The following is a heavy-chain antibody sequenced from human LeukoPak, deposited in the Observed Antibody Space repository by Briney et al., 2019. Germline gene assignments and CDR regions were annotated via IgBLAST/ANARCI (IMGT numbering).Heavy chain of an antibody. J-gene: IGHJ4*02. CDR2: IIPIFGTA. V-gene: IGHV1-69*05. CDR3: ARDARTTREYSGYEARLHYFDY. CDR1: GGTFSSYA. D-gene: IGHD5-12*01. Sequence: ASVKVSCKASGGTFSSYAISWVRQAPGQGLEWMGRIIPIFGTANYAQKFQGRVTITTDESTSTAYMELSSLRSEDTAVYYCARDARTTREYSGYEARLHYFDYWGQGTLVTVSS.